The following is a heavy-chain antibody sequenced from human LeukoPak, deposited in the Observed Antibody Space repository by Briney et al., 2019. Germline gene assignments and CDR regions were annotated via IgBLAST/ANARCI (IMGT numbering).Heavy chain of an antibody. D-gene: IGHD5-18*01. CDR2: IWYDGSNK. J-gene: IGHJ4*02. CDR1: GFAFSSYG. Sequence: GGSLRLSCAASGFAFSSYGMHWVRQAPGKGLEWVAVIWYDGSNKYYADSVKGRFTISRDNSKNTLYLQMNSLRAEDTAVYYCARIRGYSYGHLDYWGQGTLVTVSS. CDR3: ARIRGYSYGHLDY. V-gene: IGHV3-33*08.